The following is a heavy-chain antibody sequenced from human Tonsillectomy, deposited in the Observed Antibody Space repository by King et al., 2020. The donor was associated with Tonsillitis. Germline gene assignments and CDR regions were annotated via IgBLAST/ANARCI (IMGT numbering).Heavy chain of an antibody. CDR1: GGSISSYY. V-gene: IGHV4-59*08. J-gene: IGHJ4*02. CDR3: ARPLNGYGYGPALDY. CDR2: IYYSGST. Sequence: QLQESGPGLVKPSETLSLTCTVSGGSISSYYWSWIRQPPGKGLEWIGYIYYSGSTNYNPSLKSRVTISVDTSKNQFSLKLSSVTAADTAVYYCARPLNGYGYGPALDYWGQGTLVTVSS. D-gene: IGHD5-18*01.